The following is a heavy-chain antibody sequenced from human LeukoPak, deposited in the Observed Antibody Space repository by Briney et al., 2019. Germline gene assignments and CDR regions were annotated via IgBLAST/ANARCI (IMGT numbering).Heavy chain of an antibody. CDR3: ARGGTMVRGVNALGNYGMDV. CDR2: VNPNSGNT. D-gene: IGHD3-10*01. J-gene: IGHJ6*02. CDR1: GYSFSTHD. V-gene: IGHV1-8*01. Sequence: ASVKVSCKASGYSFSTHDINWVRQAPGQGLEYMGWVNPNSGNTGYAQSFQGRVTMTRDTSTTTVYMELSNLRSDDTAVYYCARGGTMVRGVNALGNYGMDVWGQGTTVTVSS.